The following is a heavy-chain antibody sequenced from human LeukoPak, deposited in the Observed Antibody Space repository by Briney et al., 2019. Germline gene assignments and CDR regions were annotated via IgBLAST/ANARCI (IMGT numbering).Heavy chain of an antibody. CDR1: GFTFSDYY. Sequence: GGSLRLSCAASGFTFSDYYMSWIRQAPGKGREWVSYISSSSSYTNYADSVKGRITISRDNAKNSLYLQMTSLRADDPAVYYCARESVPTGGYGMDVSGQGTTVTVSS. D-gene: IGHD7-27*01. V-gene: IGHV3-11*05. CDR3: ARESVPTGGYGMDV. J-gene: IGHJ6*02. CDR2: ISSSSSYT.